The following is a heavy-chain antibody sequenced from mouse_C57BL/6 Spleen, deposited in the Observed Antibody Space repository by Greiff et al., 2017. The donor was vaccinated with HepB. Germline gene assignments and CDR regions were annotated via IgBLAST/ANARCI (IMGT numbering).Heavy chain of an antibody. V-gene: IGHV1-50*01. CDR2: IDPSDSYT. J-gene: IGHJ2*01. Sequence: VQLQQPGAELVKPGASVKLSCKASGYTFTSYWMQWVKQRPGQGLEWIGEIDPSDSYTNYNQKFKGKATLTVDTASSTAYMQLSSLTSDDSAVYYCARNGTTGPHVWGDGTTLTASS. D-gene: IGHD1-1*01. CDR1: GYTFTSYW. CDR3: ARNGTTGPHV.